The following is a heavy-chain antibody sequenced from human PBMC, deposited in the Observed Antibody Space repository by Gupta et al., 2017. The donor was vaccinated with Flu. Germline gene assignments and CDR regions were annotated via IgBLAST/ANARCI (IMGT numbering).Heavy chain of an antibody. CDR2: INPNSGGT. CDR3: ARERHTRRITGTTELNDY. V-gene: IGHV1-2*02. D-gene: IGHD1-7*01. CDR1: GYTFTGYY. J-gene: IGHJ4*02. Sequence: QVQLVQSGAEVKTPGASVTVSCKASGYTFTGYYMHWVRQAPGQGLEWMGWINPNSGGTNYAQKFQGRVTMTRDTSISTAYMELSRLRSDDTAVYYCARERHTRRITGTTELNDYWGQGTLVTVSS.